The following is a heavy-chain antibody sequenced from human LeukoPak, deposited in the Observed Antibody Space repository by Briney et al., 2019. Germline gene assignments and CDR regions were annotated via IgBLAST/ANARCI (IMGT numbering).Heavy chain of an antibody. Sequence: GGSLRLSCAASGFTFSIYEMNRVRQAPGKGLEWVSYISSSGSTKYYADSVKGRFTISRDNAKNSLYLQMNSLSVEDTAVYYCASFSWGQGTLVTVSS. CDR1: GFTFSIYE. D-gene: IGHD2/OR15-2a*01. CDR3: ASFS. J-gene: IGHJ5*02. CDR2: ISSSGSTK. V-gene: IGHV3-48*03.